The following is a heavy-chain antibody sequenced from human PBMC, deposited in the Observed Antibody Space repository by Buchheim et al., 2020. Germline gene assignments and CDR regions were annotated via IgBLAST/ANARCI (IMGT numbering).Heavy chain of an antibody. CDR3: ARDRSGYDLFDY. CDR1: GGSISSGNYY. Sequence: QVQLQESGPGLVKPSETLALTCTVSGGSISSGNYYWSWIRQPPGKGLEWIGYIFYSGSTYYNPSLMGRVTLSIDTSHNHFSLKLTSVTAADTAVYYCARDRSGYDLFDYWGQGIL. J-gene: IGHJ4*02. CDR2: IFYSGST. V-gene: IGHV4-30-4*01. D-gene: IGHD5-12*01.